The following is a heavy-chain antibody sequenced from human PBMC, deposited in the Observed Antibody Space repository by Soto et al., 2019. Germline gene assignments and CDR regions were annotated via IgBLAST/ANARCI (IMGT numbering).Heavy chain of an antibody. J-gene: IGHJ4*02. CDR3: ARDDDNDANTLDY. CDR1: GFTFSKYG. Sequence: GSLRLSCAASGFTFSKYGMHWVRQAPGKGLEWVALIWNDGIRKVYVDSVKGRFTISRDNSKNTLDLQMNNLRDEDTAVYYCARDDDNDANTLDYWGPGTLVTVSS. CDR2: IWNDGIRK. V-gene: IGHV3-33*01.